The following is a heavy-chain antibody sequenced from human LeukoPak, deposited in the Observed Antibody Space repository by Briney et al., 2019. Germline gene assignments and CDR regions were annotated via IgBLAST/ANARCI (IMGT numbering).Heavy chain of an antibody. D-gene: IGHD2-21*02. J-gene: IGHJ4*02. CDR2: ISSSSSYI. CDR3: ARMVVVTAAYYFDY. Sequence: GGSLRLSCAASGFTFSSYSMNWVRQAPGKGLEWVSSISSSSSYIYYADSVKGRFTISRDNAKNSLYLQMNSLRAEGTAVYYCARMVVVTAAYYFDYWGQGTLASVSS. CDR1: GFTFSSYS. V-gene: IGHV3-21*01.